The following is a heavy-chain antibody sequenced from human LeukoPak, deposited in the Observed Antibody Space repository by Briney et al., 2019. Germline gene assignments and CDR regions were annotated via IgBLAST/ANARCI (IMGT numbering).Heavy chain of an antibody. Sequence: GGSLRLSCAASGFTVGSNYMTWVRQALGKELEWVSVIYSGGNTHYADSVKGRFTISRDSSKSTLYLQMNSLRTEDTAVYYCARDSTSSNHDYWGQGTLVTVSS. CDR3: ARDSTSSNHDY. CDR1: GFTVGSNY. D-gene: IGHD1-14*01. V-gene: IGHV3-53*01. J-gene: IGHJ4*02. CDR2: IYSGGNT.